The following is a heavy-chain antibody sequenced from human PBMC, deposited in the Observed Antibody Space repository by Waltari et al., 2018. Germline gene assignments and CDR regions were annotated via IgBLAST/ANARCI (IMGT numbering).Heavy chain of an antibody. J-gene: IGHJ4*02. CDR1: GFTVSSNY. D-gene: IGHD6-13*01. V-gene: IGHV3-53*01. Sequence: EVQLVESGGGLIQPGGSLRLSCAASGFTVSSNYMSWVRQAPGKGLEWVSVIYSGGRTYYADSVKGRFTISRDNSKTTLYLQMNSLRAEDTAVYSCARGVGSSWYLSYWGQGTLVTVSS. CDR2: IYSGGRT. CDR3: ARGVGSSWYLSY.